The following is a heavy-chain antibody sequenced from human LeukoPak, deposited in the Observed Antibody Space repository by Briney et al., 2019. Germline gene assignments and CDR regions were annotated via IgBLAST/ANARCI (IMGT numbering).Heavy chain of an antibody. CDR2: ISGSGGST. CDR3: AKDLAGSGSYSFDY. CDR1: GFTFSNYA. V-gene: IGHV3-23*01. D-gene: IGHD1-26*01. J-gene: IGHJ4*02. Sequence: GGSLRLSCAASGFTFSNYAMNWVRQAPGRGLEWVSSISGSGGSTYYADSVKGRFTISRDNSKNTLYLQMNSLRAEDTAVYYCAKDLAGSGSYSFDYWGQGTLVTVSS.